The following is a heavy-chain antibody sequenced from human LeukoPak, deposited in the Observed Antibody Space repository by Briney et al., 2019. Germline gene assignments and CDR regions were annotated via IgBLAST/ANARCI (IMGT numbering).Heavy chain of an antibody. CDR2: INPNSGGT. Sequence: ASVKVSCKASGYTRTDYYMRWVRQAPGQGLEWMGRINPNSGGTNYAQKFQGRVTMTRDTSISTVYMELSRLRSDDTAVYYCARVGYYESSGYYEYWGQGTLVTVSS. V-gene: IGHV1-2*06. CDR1: GYTRTDYY. J-gene: IGHJ4*02. D-gene: IGHD3-22*01. CDR3: ARVGYYESSGYYEY.